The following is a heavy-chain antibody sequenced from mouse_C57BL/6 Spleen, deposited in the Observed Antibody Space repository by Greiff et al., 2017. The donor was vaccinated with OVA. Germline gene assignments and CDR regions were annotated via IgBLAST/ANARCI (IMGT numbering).Heavy chain of an antibody. D-gene: IGHD2-4*01. Sequence: QVQLQQSGAELVKPGASVKISCKASGYAFSSYWMNWVKQRPGKGLEWIGQIYPGDGDPNYNGKFKGKATLTADKSSSTAYMQLSSLTSEDSAVYFCARGGYDYDWFAYWGQGTLVTVSA. J-gene: IGHJ3*01. CDR3: ARGGYDYDWFAY. CDR2: IYPGDGDP. V-gene: IGHV1-80*01. CDR1: GYAFSSYW.